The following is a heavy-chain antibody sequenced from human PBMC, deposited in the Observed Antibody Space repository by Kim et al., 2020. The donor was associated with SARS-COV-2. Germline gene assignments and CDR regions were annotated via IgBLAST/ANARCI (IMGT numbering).Heavy chain of an antibody. D-gene: IGHD6-13*01. V-gene: IGHV1-18*01. CDR3: AREQQQLSFDY. J-gene: IGHJ4*02. Sequence: NYAQKLQGRVTMTTDTSTSTAYMELRSLRSDDTAVYYCAREQQQLSFDYWGQGTLVTVSS.